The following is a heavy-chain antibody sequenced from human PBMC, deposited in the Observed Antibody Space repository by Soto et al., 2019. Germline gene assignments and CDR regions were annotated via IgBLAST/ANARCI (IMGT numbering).Heavy chain of an antibody. J-gene: IGHJ4*02. CDR2: IYYSGST. Sequence: QVQLQESGPGLVKPSQTLSLTCTVSGGSISSGGYYWSWIRQHPGKGLEWIGYIYYSGSTYYNPSLKSRVTISVDTSKNQFSLKLSSVTAADTAVYYCARVELVSPRGIAAAGGCEDYWGQGTLVPVSS. D-gene: IGHD6-13*01. CDR3: ARVELVSPRGIAAAGGCEDY. CDR1: GGSISSGGYY. V-gene: IGHV4-31*03.